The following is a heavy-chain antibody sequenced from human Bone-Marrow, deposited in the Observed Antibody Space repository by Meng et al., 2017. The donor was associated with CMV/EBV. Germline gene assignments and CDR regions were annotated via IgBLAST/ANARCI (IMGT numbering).Heavy chain of an antibody. D-gene: IGHD2-8*01. V-gene: IGHV1-2*02. J-gene: IGHJ6*02. Sequence: ASLKVSCKASGYTFTGYYMHWVRQAPGQGLEWMGWINPNSGGTNYAQKFQGRVTMTRDTSISTAYMELSRLRSDDTAVYYCARDGGGYCTNGVCLMYYYYGMDVWAQGTTATVS. CDR2: INPNSGGT. CDR1: GYTFTGYY. CDR3: ARDGGGYCTNGVCLMYYYYGMDV.